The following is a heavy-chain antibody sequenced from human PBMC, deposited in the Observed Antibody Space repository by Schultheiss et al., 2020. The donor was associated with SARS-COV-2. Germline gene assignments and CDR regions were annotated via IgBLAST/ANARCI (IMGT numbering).Heavy chain of an antibody. CDR3: ARASDWDYGDYYYYYGMDV. V-gene: IGHV3-33*01. CDR2: IWYDGSNK. J-gene: IGHJ6*02. Sequence: GGSLRLSCAASGFTFSSYGMHWVRQAPGKGLEWVAVIWYDGSNKYYADSVKGRFTISRDNSKNTLYLQMNSLRAEDTAVYYCARASDWDYGDYYYYYGMDVWGQGTTVTVSS. CDR1: GFTFSSYG. D-gene: IGHD4-17*01.